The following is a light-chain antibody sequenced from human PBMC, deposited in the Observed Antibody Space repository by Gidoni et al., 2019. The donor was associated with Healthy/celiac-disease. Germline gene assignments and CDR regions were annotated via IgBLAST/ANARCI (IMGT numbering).Light chain of an antibody. CDR3: QQYYSYPWT. Sequence: AIRLTHSPSSFSASTGDRVTITCRASQGISSYLAWYQQKPGKAPKLLIYAASTLQSGVPSRFSGSGSGTDFTLTISCLQYEDFATYYCQQYYSYPWTFGQGTKVEIK. J-gene: IGKJ1*01. V-gene: IGKV1-8*01. CDR2: AAS. CDR1: QGISSY.